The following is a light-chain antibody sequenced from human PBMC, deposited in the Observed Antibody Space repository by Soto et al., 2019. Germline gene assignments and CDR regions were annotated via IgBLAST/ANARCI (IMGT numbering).Light chain of an antibody. CDR1: ETVNSNY. V-gene: IGKV3-20*01. CDR3: HQYGSSSWT. CDR2: GAS. J-gene: IGKJ1*01. Sequence: DIVLTQSPGTLSLSPGERATLSCRASETVNSNYLAWYQHKRGQAPRLLIYGASSRATGIPDRFSGSGSGTDFTLTISRLEPEDFAVYYCHQYGSSSWTFGQGTKVDIK.